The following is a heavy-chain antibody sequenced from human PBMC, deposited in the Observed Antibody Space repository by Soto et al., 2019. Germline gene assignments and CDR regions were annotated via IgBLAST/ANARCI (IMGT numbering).Heavy chain of an antibody. CDR2: VTPNSGNT. D-gene: IGHD6-19*01. CDR1: GYPFTRYD. J-gene: IGHJ6*02. CDR3: ARGRGSSGWYWLTYSDSGMEV. V-gene: IGHV1-8*01. Sequence: QVPLVQSGAEVKKPGASVKVSCKASGYPFTRYDINWVRQATGQGLEWMGWVTPNSGNTGYAQKFQGRVTMTMNTSISNAYRELGRLRSKDAAVYYCARGRGSSGWYWLTYSDSGMEVWGQRTKGTVSS.